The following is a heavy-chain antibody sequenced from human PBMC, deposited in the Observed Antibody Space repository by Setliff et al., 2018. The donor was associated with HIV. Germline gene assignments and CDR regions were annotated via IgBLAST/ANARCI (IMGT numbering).Heavy chain of an antibody. Sequence: ASVKVSCKASGYPFRDHTIHWVRQAPGQGLEWMGFVHGGTGKTQYLEKFQDRITMTSDTSATTAYMELSSLNSEDSAIYYCARGQQMYLMITMLGGYYYYHMDIWGQGTTVTVSS. CDR3: ARGQQMYLMITMLGGYYYYHMDI. J-gene: IGHJ6*02. V-gene: IGHV1-3*01. CDR1: GYPFRDHT. CDR2: VHGGTGKT. D-gene: IGHD3-10*02.